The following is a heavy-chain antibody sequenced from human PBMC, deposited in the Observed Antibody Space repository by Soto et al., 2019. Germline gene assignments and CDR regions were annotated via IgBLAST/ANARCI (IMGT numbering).Heavy chain of an antibody. D-gene: IGHD3-22*01. CDR2: IIPIFGTA. V-gene: IGHV1-69*13. Sequence: SVKVSCKASGGTFSSYAISWVRQAPGQGLEWMGGIIPIFGTANYAQKFQGRVTITADESTSTAYMELSSLRSEDTAVYYCARSGYDSSGYYYAGYYFDYWGQGTLVTVSS. J-gene: IGHJ4*02. CDR3: ARSGYDSSGYYYAGYYFDY. CDR1: GGTFSSYA.